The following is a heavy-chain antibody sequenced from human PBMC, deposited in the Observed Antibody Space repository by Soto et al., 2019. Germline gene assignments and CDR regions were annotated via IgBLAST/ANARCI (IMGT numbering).Heavy chain of an antibody. CDR2: INGDGSST. Sequence: EVQLVESGGGLVHPGGSLRLSCAGSGFTSSDYRVHWVRQAPGKGLVWVSVINGDGSSTNYADSVTGRFTISRDNAKNTVNLQMNGLRAEDTAVYYCTTLGGPQLGARDYWGQGTLVTVSS. D-gene: IGHD7-27*01. CDR1: GFTSSDYR. CDR3: TTLGGPQLGARDY. J-gene: IGHJ4*02. V-gene: IGHV3-74*01.